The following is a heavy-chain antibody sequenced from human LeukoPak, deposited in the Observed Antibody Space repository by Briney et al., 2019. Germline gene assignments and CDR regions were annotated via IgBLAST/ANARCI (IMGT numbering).Heavy chain of an antibody. CDR1: GGSISSSSYY. V-gene: IGHV4-39*07. D-gene: IGHD3-10*01. CDR3: ARGYGSGSYYNPHYYYYMDV. CDR2: IYYSGST. Sequence: SETLSLTCTVSGGSISSSSYYWGWIRQPPGKGLEWIGSIYYSGSTYYNPSLKSRVTISVDTSKNQFSLKLSSVTAADTAVYYCARGYGSGSYYNPHYYYYMDVWGKGTTVTVSS. J-gene: IGHJ6*03.